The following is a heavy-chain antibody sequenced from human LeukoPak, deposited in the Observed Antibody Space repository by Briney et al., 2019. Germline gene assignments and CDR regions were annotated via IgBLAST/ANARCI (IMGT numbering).Heavy chain of an antibody. CDR1: GGSISSYY. CDR2: IYYSGST. J-gene: IGHJ4*02. Sequence: SETLSLTXTVSGGSISSYYWSWILQRPGKGLGWIGYIYYSGSTNYNPSLKSRVTISVDTSKNQFSLKLSSVTAADTAVYYCARDGYSSSPTGYFDYWGQGTLVTVSS. CDR3: ARDGYSSSPTGYFDY. D-gene: IGHD6-13*01. V-gene: IGHV4-59*01.